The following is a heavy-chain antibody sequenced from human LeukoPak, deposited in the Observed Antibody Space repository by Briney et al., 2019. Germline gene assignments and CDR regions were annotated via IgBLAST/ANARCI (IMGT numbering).Heavy chain of an antibody. D-gene: IGHD6-19*01. CDR1: GGSISSYY. CDR3: ARGRKGGSGWYGDY. V-gene: IGHV4-4*09. Sequence: SETLSLTCTVSGGSISSYYWSWIRQPPGKGLEWIGYIYTSGSTNYNPSLKSRVTISVDTSKNQFSLKLSSVTAADTAVYYCARGRKGGSGWYGDYWGQGTLVTVSS. CDR2: IYTSGST. J-gene: IGHJ4*02.